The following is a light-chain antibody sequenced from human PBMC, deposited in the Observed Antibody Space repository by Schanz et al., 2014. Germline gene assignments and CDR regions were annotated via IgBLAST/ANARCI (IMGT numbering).Light chain of an antibody. CDR3: NSYTSSSTLWV. Sequence: ALTQPASVSGSPGQSITISCTGTSSDVGGYNYVSWYQQHPGKAPKLMIYDVNNRPSGVSNRFSGSKSGNTASLTISGLQAEDEADYYCNSYTSSSTLWVFGGGTKLTVL. J-gene: IGLJ3*02. V-gene: IGLV2-14*01. CDR1: SSDVGGYNY. CDR2: DVN.